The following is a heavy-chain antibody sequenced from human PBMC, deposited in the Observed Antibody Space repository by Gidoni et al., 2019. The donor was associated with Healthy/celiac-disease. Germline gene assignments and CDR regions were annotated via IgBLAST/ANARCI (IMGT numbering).Heavy chain of an antibody. CDR2: ISSSSSYI. CDR3: ARCSRDGYNSQDY. Sequence: EVQLVESGGGLVKPGGSLRLSCAASGFTFSSYSMNWVRQAPGKGLEWVSSISSSSSYIYYADSVKGRFTISRDNAKNSLYLQMNSLRAEDTAVYYCARCSRDGYNSQDYWGQGTLVTVSS. CDR1: GFTFSSYS. J-gene: IGHJ4*02. V-gene: IGHV3-21*01. D-gene: IGHD5-12*01.